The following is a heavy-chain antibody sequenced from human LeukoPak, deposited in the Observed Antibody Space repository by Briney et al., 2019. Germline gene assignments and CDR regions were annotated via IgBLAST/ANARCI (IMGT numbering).Heavy chain of an antibody. CDR2: IYYSGST. J-gene: IGHJ4*02. V-gene: IGHV4-59*01. D-gene: IGHD6-19*01. CDR1: GGSISSYY. Sequence: KTSETLSLTCTVSGGSISSYYWSWIRQPPGKGLEWIGYIYYSGSTNYNPSLKSRVTISVDTSKNQFSLKLSSVTAADTAVYYCARVDSSGWYRRYYFDYWGQGTLVTVSS. CDR3: ARVDSSGWYRRYYFDY.